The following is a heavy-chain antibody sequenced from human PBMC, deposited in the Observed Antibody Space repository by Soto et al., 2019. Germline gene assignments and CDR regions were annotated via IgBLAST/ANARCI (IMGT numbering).Heavy chain of an antibody. D-gene: IGHD1-1*01. CDR2: INESGST. Sequence: QVQLQQWGAGLVKPSETLSLSCAVYGQSFSGHSWAWIRQPPGKGLGWIGEINESGSTYYNPSLKSRGTISTDTSKNQFSLKLSSVSAADTAAYFCARGSGIVALPGELEDVKYDYWGQGTLVNVSS. V-gene: IGHV4-34*01. J-gene: IGHJ4*02. CDR1: GQSFSGHS. CDR3: ARGSGIVALPGELEDVKYDY.